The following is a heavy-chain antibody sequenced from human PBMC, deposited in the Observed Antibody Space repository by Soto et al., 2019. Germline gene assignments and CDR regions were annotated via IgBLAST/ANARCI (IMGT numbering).Heavy chain of an antibody. J-gene: IGHJ6*02. D-gene: IGHD3-10*01. V-gene: IGHV1-18*04. CDR1: GYTFPSYG. Sequence: QVQLVQSGAEVKKPGASVKVSCKASGYTFPSYGVSWVRQAPGQGLEWMGWISGYHGNTNYAQKLQGRVTMTTDTSTSTAYMELRSLRSDDTAVYYCARAGKYYYGSGSPYYYGMDVWGQGITVTVSS. CDR3: ARAGKYYYGSGSPYYYGMDV. CDR2: ISGYHGNT.